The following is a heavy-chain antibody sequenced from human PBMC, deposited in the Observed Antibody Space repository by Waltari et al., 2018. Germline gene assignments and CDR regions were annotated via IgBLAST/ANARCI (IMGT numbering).Heavy chain of an antibody. Sequence: EEQLVESGGGLVQPGGSLRLSCAASGFTFRSSWMSWVRQAPGKGLEWVANMNQVGGWIFYVDSVKGRFTISRDNAKNSLFLQMDNLRAEDTAVYYCARDYLFFDLWGRGTLVSVSS. D-gene: IGHD1-26*01. CDR2: MNQVGGWI. J-gene: IGHJ2*01. CDR3: ARDYLFFDL. V-gene: IGHV3-7*01. CDR1: GFTFRSSW.